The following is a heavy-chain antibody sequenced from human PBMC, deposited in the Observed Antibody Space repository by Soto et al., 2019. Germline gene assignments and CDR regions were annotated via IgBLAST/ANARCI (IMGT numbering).Heavy chain of an antibody. J-gene: IGHJ5*02. CDR1: GGSISSGGYS. Sequence: SETLSLTCAVSGGSISSGGYSWSWIRQPPGKGLEWIGYIYHSGSTYYNPSLKSRVTISVDRSKNQFSLKLSSVTAADTAVYYCARGLGPLRGRWWFDHWGQGTLVTVSS. CDR2: IYHSGST. D-gene: IGHD2-15*01. CDR3: ARGLGPLRGRWWFDH. V-gene: IGHV4-30-2*01.